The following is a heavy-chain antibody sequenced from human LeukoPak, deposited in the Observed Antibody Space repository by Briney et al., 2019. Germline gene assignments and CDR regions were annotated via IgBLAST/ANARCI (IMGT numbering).Heavy chain of an antibody. CDR3: ARDRLQYYYYYGTDV. Sequence: SETLSLTCTVSGGSISSYYWSWIRQPPGKGLEWIGYIYYSGSTNYNPSLKSRVTISVDTSKNQFSLKLSSVTAADTAVYYCARDRLQYYYYYGTDVWGQGTTVTVSS. CDR2: IYYSGST. D-gene: IGHD4-11*01. CDR1: GGSISSYY. J-gene: IGHJ6*02. V-gene: IGHV4-59*01.